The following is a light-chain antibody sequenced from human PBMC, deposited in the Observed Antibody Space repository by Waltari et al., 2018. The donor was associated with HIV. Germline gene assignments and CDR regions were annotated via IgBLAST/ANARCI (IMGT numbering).Light chain of an antibody. V-gene: IGKV1-5*03. CDR3: QQYNSDSMYT. J-gene: IGKJ2*01. Sequence: DIQMTQSPSTLSASVGDRVTITCRTNQSISNWLAWYQQKPGKAPKLLIYKASRLESGVPSRFSGSGSGTEFTLTISSLQPEDFATYYCQQYNSDSMYTFGQGTKLEIK. CDR1: QSISNW. CDR2: KAS.